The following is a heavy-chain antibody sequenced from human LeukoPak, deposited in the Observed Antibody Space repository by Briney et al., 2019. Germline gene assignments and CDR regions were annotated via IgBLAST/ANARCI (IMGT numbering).Heavy chain of an antibody. Sequence: SETLSLTCTVSGGSISSYYWSWIRQPAGKGLEWIGRIYTSGSTNYNPSLKSRVTMSVDTSKNQFSLKLSSVTAADTAVYYCASLPTAHRGPYYYYYYMDVWGKGTTVTVSS. CDR1: GGSISSYY. J-gene: IGHJ6*03. D-gene: IGHD2-21*02. CDR2: IYTSGST. V-gene: IGHV4-4*07. CDR3: ASLPTAHRGPYYYYYYMDV.